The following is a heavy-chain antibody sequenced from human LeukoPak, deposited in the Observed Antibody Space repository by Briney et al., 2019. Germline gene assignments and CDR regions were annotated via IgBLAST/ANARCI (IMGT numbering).Heavy chain of an antibody. CDR1: GYTFTSYG. D-gene: IGHD1-26*01. CDR3: ARFRRGSYYYYYYMDV. V-gene: IGHV1-18*01. J-gene: IGHJ6*03. CDR2: ISAYNGNT. Sequence: ASVKVSCKASGYTFTSYGISWVRQAPGQGLEWMGWISAYNGNTNYAQKLQGRVTMTTDTSTSTAYMELRSLRSDDTAVYYCARFRRGSYYYYYYMDVWGKGTTVTVSS.